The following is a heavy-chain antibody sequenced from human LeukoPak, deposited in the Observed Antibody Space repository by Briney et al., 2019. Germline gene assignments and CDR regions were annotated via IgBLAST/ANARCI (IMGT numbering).Heavy chain of an antibody. Sequence: SETLSLTCTVSGGSISSSSYYWGWIRQPPGKGLEWIGTIYYSGRTYYNPSLKSRVTISVDTSKNQFSLNLSSVTAADTAVFYCATAPYYYGRRDFDYWGQGTLVSVSS. D-gene: IGHD3-10*01. V-gene: IGHV4-39*07. CDR1: GGSISSSSYY. J-gene: IGHJ4*02. CDR3: ATAPYYYGRRDFDY. CDR2: IYYSGRT.